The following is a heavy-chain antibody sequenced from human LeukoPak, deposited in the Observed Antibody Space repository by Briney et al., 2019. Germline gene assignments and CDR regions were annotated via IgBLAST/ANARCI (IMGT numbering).Heavy chain of an antibody. D-gene: IGHD5-12*01. V-gene: IGHV1-2*02. CDR3: ASDRLRGYSGYDFDY. CDR2: IYLNNGGT. J-gene: IGHJ4*02. Sequence: ASVKVSCKSSGYTFTGYYMHLVRQAPGQGLEWMGWIYLNNGGTNYAQKFQVRVTMTRDTSINTPYVDLGRLRPDDAAVYYCASDRLRGYSGYDFDYWGQGTLVTVSS. CDR1: GYTFTGYY.